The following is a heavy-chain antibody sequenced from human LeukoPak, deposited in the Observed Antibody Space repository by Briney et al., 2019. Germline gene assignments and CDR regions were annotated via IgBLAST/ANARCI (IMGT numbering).Heavy chain of an antibody. D-gene: IGHD5-24*01. V-gene: IGHV3-30*18. CDR1: GFTFSSYG. CDR2: ISYDGSNK. CDR3: AKGRMMATIMISFDF. J-gene: IGHJ4*02. Sequence: GGSLRLSCAASGFTFSSYGMHWVRQAPGKGLEWVAVISYDGSNKYHADSVKGRFTISRDNSKNTLFLQMNSLRAEDTAVYYCAKGRMMATIMISFDFWGRGTLVTVSS.